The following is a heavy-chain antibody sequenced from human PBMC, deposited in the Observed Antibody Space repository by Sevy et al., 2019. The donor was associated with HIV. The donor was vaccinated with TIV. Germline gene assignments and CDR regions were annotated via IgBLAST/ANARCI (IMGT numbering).Heavy chain of an antibody. V-gene: IGHV1-2*02. CDR3: ARARRDYDSSGYYGDNWFDP. D-gene: IGHD3-22*01. Sequence: ASVKVSCKASGYTFTGYYMHWVRQAPGQGLEWMGWINPNSGGTNYAQKFQGRVTMTRDTSISTAYMELSRLRSDDTAVYYCARARRDYDSSGYYGDNWFDPWGQGTLVTVSS. CDR1: GYTFTGYY. J-gene: IGHJ5*02. CDR2: INPNSGGT.